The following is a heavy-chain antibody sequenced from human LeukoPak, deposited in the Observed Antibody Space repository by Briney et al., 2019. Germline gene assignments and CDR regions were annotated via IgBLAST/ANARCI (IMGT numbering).Heavy chain of an antibody. J-gene: IGHJ4*02. Sequence: GGSLRLSCAASGFTFSSYSMNWVGQAPGKGLEWVSSISSSSSYIYYADSVKGRFTISRDNAKNSLYLQMNSLRAEDTAVYYCAGAPYDSSGYYYYWGQGTLVTVSS. D-gene: IGHD3-22*01. V-gene: IGHV3-21*01. CDR1: GFTFSSYS. CDR2: ISSSSSYI. CDR3: AGAPYDSSGYYYY.